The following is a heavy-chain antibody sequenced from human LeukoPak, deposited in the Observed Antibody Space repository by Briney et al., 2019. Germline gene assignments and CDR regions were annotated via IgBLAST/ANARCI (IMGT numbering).Heavy chain of an antibody. Sequence: SETLSLTCTVSGVSIRSSNPYWGWIRQPPGKGLEWIGSIYYSGNTYYNASHKSQVSISIDTSKNQFSLKLTSVTVADTAVYYCARQTGSGLFILPGGQGTLVTVSS. D-gene: IGHD3/OR15-3a*01. CDR2: IYYSGNT. V-gene: IGHV4-39*01. CDR3: ARQTGSGLFILP. CDR1: GVSIRSSNPY. J-gene: IGHJ4*02.